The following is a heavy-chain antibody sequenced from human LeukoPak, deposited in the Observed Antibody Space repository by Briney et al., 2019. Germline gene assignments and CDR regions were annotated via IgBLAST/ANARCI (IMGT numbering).Heavy chain of an antibody. V-gene: IGHV1-69*06. CDR2: IIPIFGTA. Sequence: SVKVSCKVSGGTFSSYAISWVRQAPGQGLEWMGGIIPIFGTANYAQKFQGRVTIAADKSTSTAYMELSSLRSEDTAVYYCARDYGDYVFDYWGQGTLVTVSS. CDR3: ARDYGDYVFDY. J-gene: IGHJ4*02. CDR1: GGTFSSYA. D-gene: IGHD4-17*01.